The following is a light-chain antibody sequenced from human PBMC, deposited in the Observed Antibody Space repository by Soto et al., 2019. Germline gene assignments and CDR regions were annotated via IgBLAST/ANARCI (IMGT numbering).Light chain of an antibody. J-gene: IGKJ1*01. CDR3: QQYSSLWT. CDR1: QSVSNNY. CDR2: GAS. V-gene: IGKV3-20*01. Sequence: EIVLTQSPGTLSLSPGERVTLSSRTSQSVSNNYLAWYQQKPGQAPRLLIYGASSRATGIPDRFSGSGSGTDFTLSISRLEPEDFAVYYCQQYSSLWTFGQGTKVDIK.